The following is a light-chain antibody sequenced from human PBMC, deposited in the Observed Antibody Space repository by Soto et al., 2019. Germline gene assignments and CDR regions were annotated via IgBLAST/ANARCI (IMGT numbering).Light chain of an antibody. V-gene: IGLV2-8*01. CDR1: SSDVGGYNY. CDR3: SSYAGSNNWV. J-gene: IGLJ2*01. Sequence: QSVLTQPPSASGSPGQSVTISCTGTSSDVGGYNYVSWYQQHPGKAPKLMIYEVSKRPSGVPDRFSGSKSGNTASLTVSGLQAEDEDDYYCSSYAGSNNWVVGGGTKLTVL. CDR2: EVS.